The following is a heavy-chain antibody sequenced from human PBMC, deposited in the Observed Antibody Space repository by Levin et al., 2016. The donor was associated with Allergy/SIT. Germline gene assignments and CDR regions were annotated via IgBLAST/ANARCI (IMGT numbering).Heavy chain of an antibody. Sequence: GESLKISCAASGFTFSGYTMNWVRQAPGKGLEWVSSISTSSSYIYYADSVKGRFTISRDYAKNSVFLQMNSLRAEDTGLYFCARDKGLAGEFDMWGQGTMVTVSS. CDR3: ARDKGLAGEFDM. CDR2: ISTSSSYI. V-gene: IGHV3-21*06. CDR1: GFTFSGYT. D-gene: IGHD3/OR15-3a*01. J-gene: IGHJ3*02.